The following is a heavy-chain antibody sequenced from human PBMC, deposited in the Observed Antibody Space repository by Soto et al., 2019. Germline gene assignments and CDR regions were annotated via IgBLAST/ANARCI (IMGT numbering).Heavy chain of an antibody. CDR3: AKETYSGPLDY. J-gene: IGHJ4*02. CDR1: GFTFSSYG. D-gene: IGHD2-15*01. CDR2: ISYDGSNK. V-gene: IGHV3-30*18. Sequence: QVQLVESGGGVVQPGRSLRLSCAASGFTFSSYGMHWVRQAPGKGLEWVAVISYDGSNKYYAESVKGRFTISRDNSKNTLYLPMNGLRAEDTAVYYCAKETYSGPLDYWGQGTLVTVSS.